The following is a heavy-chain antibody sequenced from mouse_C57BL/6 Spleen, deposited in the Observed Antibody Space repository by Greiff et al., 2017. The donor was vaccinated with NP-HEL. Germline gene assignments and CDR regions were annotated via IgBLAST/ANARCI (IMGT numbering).Heavy chain of an antibody. CDR2: IHPNSGST. CDR1: GYTFTSYW. Sequence: QVQLKQSGAELVKPGASVKLSCKASGYTFTSYWMHWVKQRPGQGLEWIGMIHPNSGSTNYNEKFKSKATLTVDKSSSTAYMQLSSLTSEDSAVYYCARRDTTVVDPYWYFDVWGTGTTVTVSS. V-gene: IGHV1-64*01. CDR3: ARRDTTVVDPYWYFDV. J-gene: IGHJ1*03. D-gene: IGHD1-1*01.